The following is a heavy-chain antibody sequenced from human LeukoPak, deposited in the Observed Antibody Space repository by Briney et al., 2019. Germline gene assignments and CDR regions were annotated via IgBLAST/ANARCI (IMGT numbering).Heavy chain of an antibody. CDR3: ASVYSGSYYPFDY. J-gene: IGHJ4*02. CDR1: GGSISTSYY. V-gene: IGHV4-39*07. Sequence: SETLSLTCTVSGGSISTSYYWGWIRQPPGKGLEWIGSFYYSGSTYYNPSLMSRVTISVDTSRNQFSLRLSSVTVADTAVYYCASVYSGSYYPFDYWGQGTLVTVSS. D-gene: IGHD1-26*01. CDR2: FYYSGST.